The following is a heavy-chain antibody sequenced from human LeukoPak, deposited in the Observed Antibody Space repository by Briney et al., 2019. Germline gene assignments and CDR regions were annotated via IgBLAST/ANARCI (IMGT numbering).Heavy chain of an antibody. J-gene: IGHJ3*01. CDR2: VYHSGAT. CDR3: ASSHCGGDCFSSVAFDF. D-gene: IGHD2-21*02. V-gene: IGHV4-30-2*01. Sequence: SETLSLTCTVSNGSVRSGGYSWSWIRQPPGKGLEWIGYVYHSGATYYNPSLKSRISIPMDRSKNQFSLRLRSVTAADTAVYFCASSHCGGDCFSSVAFDFWGHGTMVTVSS. CDR1: NGSVRSGGYS.